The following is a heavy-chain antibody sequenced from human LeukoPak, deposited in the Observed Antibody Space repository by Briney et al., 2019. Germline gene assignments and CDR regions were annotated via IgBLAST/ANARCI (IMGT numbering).Heavy chain of an antibody. J-gene: IGHJ4*02. Sequence: GGSLRLSCVASGFTFSNHWMSWVRQAPGKGLEWVASIKQDESEKHYVDSVKGRFTISRDNAKNSLYLQMSSLRAEDTAVYYCARGKRYYDILTGYPMDWGQGTLVTVSS. CDR2: IKQDESEK. CDR3: ARGKRYYDILTGYPMD. CDR1: GFTFSNHW. V-gene: IGHV3-7*03. D-gene: IGHD3-9*01.